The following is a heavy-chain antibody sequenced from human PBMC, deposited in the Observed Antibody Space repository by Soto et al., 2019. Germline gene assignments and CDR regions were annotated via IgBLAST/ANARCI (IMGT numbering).Heavy chain of an antibody. CDR2: LIPVFVTI. CDR3: AEKSGFPYYFDQ. D-gene: IGHD3-3*01. V-gene: IGHV1-69*01. Sequence: QVQLVQSGAEVKKPGSSVKVSCKTSGGTFSSYAINWVRQVPGQGLEWMGGLIPVFVTINYAKKFQDRVKITADESTSTVYMELNSLRSEDTAVYFCAEKSGFPYYFDQWGQGTPVTVSS. CDR1: GGTFSSYA. J-gene: IGHJ4*02.